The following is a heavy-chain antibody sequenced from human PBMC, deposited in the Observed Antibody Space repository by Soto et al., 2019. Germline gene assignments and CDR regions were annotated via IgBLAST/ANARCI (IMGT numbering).Heavy chain of an antibody. CDR1: GYTITSCG. CDR3: ARSMGSSYYYMDV. D-gene: IGHD3-10*01. Sequence: GASVTLCWKDSGYTITSCGMRWVRQATGQGLEWMGWISAYNGNTNYAQKLQGRVTMTTDTSTSTAYMELRSLRSDDTAVYYCARSMGSSYYYMDVWGKGTTVTVSS. CDR2: ISAYNGNT. V-gene: IGHV1-18*01. J-gene: IGHJ6*03.